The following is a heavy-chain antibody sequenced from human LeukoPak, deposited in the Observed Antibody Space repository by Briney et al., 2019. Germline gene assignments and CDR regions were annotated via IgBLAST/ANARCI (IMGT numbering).Heavy chain of an antibody. Sequence: PSETLSLTCTVSGGSISSSNHYWSWIRQPPGKGLEWIGNIYYSGSTYYNPSLKSRVTISVDTSKSQFSLKLSSVTAADTAVYYCARWRGWRTLSSVVAAPLGFDYWGQGTLVTVSS. CDR3: ARWRGWRTLSSVVAAPLGFDY. V-gene: IGHV4-39*01. CDR1: GGSISSSNHY. J-gene: IGHJ4*02. CDR2: IYYSGST. D-gene: IGHD2-15*01.